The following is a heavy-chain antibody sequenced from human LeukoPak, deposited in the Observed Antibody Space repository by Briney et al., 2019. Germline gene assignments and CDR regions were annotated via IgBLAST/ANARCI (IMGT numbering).Heavy chain of an antibody. Sequence: ASVKVSCKASGYTFTGYYMHWVRQAPGQGLEWMGWINPNSGGTNYAQKFQGRVTMTRDTSISAAYMELSRLRSDDTAVYYCARSSGSPYHILTPILNYGMDVWGQGTTVTVSS. J-gene: IGHJ6*02. D-gene: IGHD3-9*01. CDR2: INPNSGGT. CDR1: GYTFTGYY. V-gene: IGHV1-2*02. CDR3: ARSSGSPYHILTPILNYGMDV.